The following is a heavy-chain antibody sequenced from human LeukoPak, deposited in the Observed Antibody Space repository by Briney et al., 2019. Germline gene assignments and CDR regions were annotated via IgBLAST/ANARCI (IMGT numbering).Heavy chain of an antibody. D-gene: IGHD5-12*01. Sequence: PGGSLRLSCAASGFTFSSFWMTWVRQAPGKGLEWVANINQDGSEKYYVDSVKGRFTISRDNAKNSVYLQMNSLRAEDTAVYYCARDGGVSGYDLLDYWGQETLVTVSS. CDR1: GFTFSSFW. CDR2: INQDGSEK. J-gene: IGHJ4*02. V-gene: IGHV3-7*01. CDR3: ARDGGVSGYDLLDY.